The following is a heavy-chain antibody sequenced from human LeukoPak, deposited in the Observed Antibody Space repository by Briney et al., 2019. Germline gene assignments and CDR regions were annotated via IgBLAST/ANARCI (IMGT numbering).Heavy chain of an antibody. V-gene: IGHV3-23*01. J-gene: IGHJ4*02. CDR2: ISGSGGST. CDR3: AKAVSGSYSFDY. Sequence: PGGSLRLSCAASGFTFSSYAMSWVRQAPGKGLEWVSGISGSGGSTYYADSVKGRFTISRDDSKNTLYLQMNSLRGEDTAVYYWAKAVSGSYSFDYWGQGTLVTVSS. D-gene: IGHD1-26*01. CDR1: GFTFSSYA.